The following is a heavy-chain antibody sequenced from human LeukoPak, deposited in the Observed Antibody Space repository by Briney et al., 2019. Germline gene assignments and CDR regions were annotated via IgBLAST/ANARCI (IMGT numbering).Heavy chain of an antibody. CDR3: VRDRGTYRPIDY. CDR2: ISYTGTYI. J-gene: IGHJ4*02. V-gene: IGHV3-21*04. D-gene: IGHD1-26*01. CDR1: AFSLNAYN. Sequence: GSLRLSCAASAFSLNAYNMNWVRPAPGKGLEWVSSISYTGTYIYYADSVKGRFTISRDNAQNSLYLQMNSLRAEDTAIYYCVRDRGTYRPIDYWGQGTLVTVSS.